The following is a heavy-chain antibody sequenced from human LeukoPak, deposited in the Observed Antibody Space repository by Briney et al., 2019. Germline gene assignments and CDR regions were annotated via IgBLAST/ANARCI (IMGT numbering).Heavy chain of an antibody. V-gene: IGHV3-30-3*01. CDR1: GFTFSSYA. CDR3: ARDKGDYDTSGSLFVF. D-gene: IGHD3-22*01. CDR2: ISYDGSNK. J-gene: IGHJ4*02. Sequence: GGSLRLSCAASGFTFSSYAMHWVRQAPGKGLEWVAVISYDGSNKYYADSVKGRFTISRDNAKNSLYLQMNSLRAEDTAVYYCARDKGDYDTSGSLFVFGGQGTLVTVSS.